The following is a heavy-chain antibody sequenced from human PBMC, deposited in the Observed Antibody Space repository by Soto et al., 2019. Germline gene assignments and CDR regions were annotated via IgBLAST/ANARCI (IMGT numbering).Heavy chain of an antibody. Sequence: EVQLLESGGGSVQPGGSLRLSCAASGFSFSSYAMRWVRQAPGKGLEWVSGISSSGGSTYYADSVKGRFTMSRDNSKSTLYLQMNSLRAEDTAVYYCAKQGAVVGDFDRWGQGTLVTVSS. CDR3: AKQGAVVGDFDR. V-gene: IGHV3-23*01. D-gene: IGHD6-19*01. CDR2: ISSSGGST. CDR1: GFSFSSYA. J-gene: IGHJ4*02.